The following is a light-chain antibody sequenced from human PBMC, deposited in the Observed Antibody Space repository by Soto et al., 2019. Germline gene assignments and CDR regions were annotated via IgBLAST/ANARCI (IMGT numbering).Light chain of an antibody. CDR1: SSDVGGYNY. CDR3: TSYTSSSTPFV. Sequence: QSALTQPASVSGSPGQSITISCTGTSSDVGGYNYVSWYQQHPGKAPKLMIYEVSNRPSGVSDRFSGSKSGNTASLTISGLQAECEADYYCTSYTSSSTPFVFGTGTKLTV. CDR2: EVS. V-gene: IGLV2-14*01. J-gene: IGLJ1*01.